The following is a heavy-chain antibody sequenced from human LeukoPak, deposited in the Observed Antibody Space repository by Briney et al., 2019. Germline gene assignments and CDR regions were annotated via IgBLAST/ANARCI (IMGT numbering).Heavy chain of an antibody. Sequence: GASVKVSCKASGYTFTSYYMHWVRQAPGQGLEWMGIINPSGGSTSYAQKFQGRVTMTRDTSISTAYMELSRLRSDDTAVYYCARGDIMVRGVIANWGQGTLVTVSS. CDR3: ARGDIMVRGVIAN. CDR1: GYTFTSYY. J-gene: IGHJ4*02. V-gene: IGHV1-46*01. CDR2: INPSGGST. D-gene: IGHD3-10*01.